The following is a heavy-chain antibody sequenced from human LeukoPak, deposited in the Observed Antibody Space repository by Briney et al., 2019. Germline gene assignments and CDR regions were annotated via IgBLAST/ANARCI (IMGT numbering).Heavy chain of an antibody. V-gene: IGHV3-53*01. CDR3: ARVSGGAKGS. D-gene: IGHD1-26*01. CDR2: IYSGGST. J-gene: IGHJ4*02. CDR1: GFTVSSNY. Sequence: GGSLRLSCAASGFTVSSNYMSWVSQARGKGLEWVSVIYSGGSTYYADSVKGRFTISRDNSKNTLYLQMNSLRAEDTAVYYCARVSGGAKGSWGQGTLVTVSS.